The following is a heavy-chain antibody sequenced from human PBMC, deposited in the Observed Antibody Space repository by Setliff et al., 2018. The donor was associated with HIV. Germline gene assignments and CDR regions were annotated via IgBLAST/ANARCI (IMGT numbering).Heavy chain of an antibody. CDR2: IYPDDSDI. V-gene: IGHV5-51*01. D-gene: IGHD2-21*01. CDR3: ARRDGRSMNAFQI. CDR1: DYTFTTYW. Sequence: GESLQISCKALDYTFTTYWIAWVRQMPGEGLEWMGIIYPDDSDIRYNPSFQNQITISADKSTATAYLQLNNLKASDTATYYCARRDGRSMNAFQIWGPGTMVTVSS. J-gene: IGHJ3*01.